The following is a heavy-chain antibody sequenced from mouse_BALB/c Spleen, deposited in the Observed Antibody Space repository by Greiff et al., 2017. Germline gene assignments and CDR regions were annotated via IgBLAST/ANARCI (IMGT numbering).Heavy chain of an antibody. D-gene: IGHD1-1*01. CDR2: IYPGNVNT. Sequence: QVQLQQSGPELVKPGASVRISCKASGYTFTSYYIHWVKQRPGQGLEWIGWIYPGNVNTKYNEKFKGKATLTADKSSSTAYMQLSSLTSEDSAVYFCARPHYYGSSYYAMDYWGQGTSVTVSS. CDR1: GYTFTSYY. V-gene: IGHV1S56*01. CDR3: ARPHYYGSSYYAMDY. J-gene: IGHJ4*01.